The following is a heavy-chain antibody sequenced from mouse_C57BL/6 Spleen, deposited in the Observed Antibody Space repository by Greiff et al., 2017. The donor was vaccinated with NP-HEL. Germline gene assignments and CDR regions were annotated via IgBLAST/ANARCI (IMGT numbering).Heavy chain of an antibody. D-gene: IGHD1-1*01. V-gene: IGHV1-52*01. CDR3: ARSPHRYYGSSPYYAMDY. CDR2: IDPSDSET. Sequence: QVQLQQSGAELVRPGSSVKLSCKASGYTFTSYWMHWVKQRPIQGLEWIGNIDPSDSETHYNQKFKDKATLTVDKSSSTAYMQLSSLTSEDSAVYYCARSPHRYYGSSPYYAMDYWGQGTSVTVSS. CDR1: GYTFTSYW. J-gene: IGHJ4*01.